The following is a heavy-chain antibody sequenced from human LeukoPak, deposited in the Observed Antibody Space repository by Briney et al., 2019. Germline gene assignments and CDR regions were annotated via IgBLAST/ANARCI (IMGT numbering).Heavy chain of an antibody. V-gene: IGHV4-61*05. CDR3: ARVDIVVAVDY. J-gene: IGHJ4*02. Sequence: SETLSLTCTVSGGSISSGTYYWGWIRQPPGRGLEWIGYIYYSGSTNYNPSLKSRVTISVDTSKNQFSLKLSSVTAADTAVYYCARVDIVVAVDYWGQGTLVTVSS. D-gene: IGHD2-2*01. CDR2: IYYSGST. CDR1: GGSISSGTYY.